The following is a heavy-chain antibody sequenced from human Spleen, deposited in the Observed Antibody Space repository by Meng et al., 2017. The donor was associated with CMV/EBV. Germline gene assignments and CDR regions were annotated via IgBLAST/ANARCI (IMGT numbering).Heavy chain of an antibody. Sequence: FTFSDYYMRWIRPAPGKGLEWVSYISSSGSTIYYADSVKGRFTISRDNAKNSLYLEMNSLRAEDTAVYYCARDADFWSGYYWTGFDYWGQGTLVTVSS. J-gene: IGHJ4*02. CDR2: ISSSGSTI. CDR1: FTFSDYY. D-gene: IGHD3-3*01. CDR3: ARDADFWSGYYWTGFDY. V-gene: IGHV3-11*01.